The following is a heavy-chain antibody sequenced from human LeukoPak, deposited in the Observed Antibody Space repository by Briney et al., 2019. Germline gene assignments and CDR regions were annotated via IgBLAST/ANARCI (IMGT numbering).Heavy chain of an antibody. J-gene: IGHJ4*02. CDR3: ARRRGLPLLPFDY. D-gene: IGHD1-26*01. CDR1: GGSFSGYY. CDR2: INHSGST. Sequence: SETLSLTCAVYGGSFSGYYWSWIRQPPGKGLEWIGEINHSGSTNYNPSLKSRVTISVDTSKNQFSLKLSSVTAADTAVYYCARRRGLPLLPFDYWGQGTLVTVSS. V-gene: IGHV4-34*01.